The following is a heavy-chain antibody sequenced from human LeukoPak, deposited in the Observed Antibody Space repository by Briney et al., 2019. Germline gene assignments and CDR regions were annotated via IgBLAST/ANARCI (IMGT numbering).Heavy chain of an antibody. J-gene: IGHJ3*02. CDR1: GFTFDDYA. Sequence: GGSLRLSCAASGFTFDDYAMHWVRQAPGKGLERVSGISWNSGSIGYADSVKGRFTISRDNAKNSLYLQMNSLRAEDTALYYCAKDRKSGFTAFDIWGQGTMVTVSS. CDR2: ISWNSGSI. CDR3: AKDRKSGFTAFDI. V-gene: IGHV3-9*01.